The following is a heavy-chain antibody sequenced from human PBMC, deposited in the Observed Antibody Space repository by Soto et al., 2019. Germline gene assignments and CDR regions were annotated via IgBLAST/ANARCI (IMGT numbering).Heavy chain of an antibody. D-gene: IGHD5-12*01. J-gene: IGHJ5*02. CDR3: AKLGSVYSGYAEGWFDP. CDR1: GFTFSSYA. CDR2: ISGSGGST. V-gene: IGHV3-23*01. Sequence: PGGSLILSCAASGFTFSSYAMSWVRQAPGKGLEWVSAISGSGGSTYYADSVKGRFTISRDNSKNTLYLQMNSLRAEDTAVYYCAKLGSVYSGYAEGWFDPWGQGTPVTVSS.